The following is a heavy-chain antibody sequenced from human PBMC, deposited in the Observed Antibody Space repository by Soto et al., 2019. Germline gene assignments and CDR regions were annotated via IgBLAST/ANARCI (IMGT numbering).Heavy chain of an antibody. J-gene: IGHJ4*02. Sequence: QLQLQESGSGLVKPSQTLSLTCAVSGGSISSGGYSWSWIRQPPGKGLEWIGYIYHGGSTYYNPSLKSRVTISVDRSKNQFSLKLSSVTAADTAVYYCAGGGFGVARDYWGQGTLVTVSS. CDR1: GGSISSGGYS. V-gene: IGHV4-30-2*01. D-gene: IGHD3-3*01. CDR3: AGGGFGVARDY. CDR2: IYHGGST.